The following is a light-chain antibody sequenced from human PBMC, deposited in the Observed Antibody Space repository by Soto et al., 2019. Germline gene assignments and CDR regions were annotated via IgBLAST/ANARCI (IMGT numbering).Light chain of an antibody. CDR1: QSVSID. CDR3: QQYNKWPQT. J-gene: IGKJ1*01. V-gene: IGKV3-15*01. CDR2: GAS. Sequence: EIVMTQSPATVPVSPGERVTLSCRASQSVSIDLAWYQQKPGQAPRLLIYGASTRATDIPPSFTGSGSGTEFTLTISSLQSEDIAVYYCQQYNKWPQTFGQGTKGDIK.